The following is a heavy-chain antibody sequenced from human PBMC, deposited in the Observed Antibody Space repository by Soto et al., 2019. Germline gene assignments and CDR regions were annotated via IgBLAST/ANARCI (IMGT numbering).Heavy chain of an antibody. CDR1: GFTVSSNY. J-gene: IGHJ6*02. CDR2: IYSGGST. CDR3: AGRGRGGGYYYGMDV. Sequence: EVPLVESGGGLVQPGGSLRLSCAASGFTVSSNYMSWVRQAPGKGLEWVSVIYSGGSTYYADSVKGRFTISRHNSKNTLYLQMNSLRAEDTAVYYCAGRGRGGGYYYGMDVWGQGTTVTVSS. D-gene: IGHD3-10*01. V-gene: IGHV3-53*04.